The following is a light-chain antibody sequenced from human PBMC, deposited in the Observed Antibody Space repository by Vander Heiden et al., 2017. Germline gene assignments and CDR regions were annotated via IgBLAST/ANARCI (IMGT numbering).Light chain of an antibody. J-gene: IGLJ3*02. CDR1: SLPNKY. Sequence: SYELTQPHSVSGSPGQTARITCPGDSLPNKYACWYQQKSGQAPVLVMYEDSNRPSGIPERFSGSSSGTMATLTISGAQVEDEADYYCYSTDSSGNHRVFGGGTKLTVL. CDR3: YSTDSSGNHRV. V-gene: IGLV3-10*01. CDR2: EDS.